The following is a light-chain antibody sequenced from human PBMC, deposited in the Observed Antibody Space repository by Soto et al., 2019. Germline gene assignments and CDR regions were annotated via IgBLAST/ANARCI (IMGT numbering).Light chain of an antibody. J-gene: IGLJ3*02. CDR2: EVG. V-gene: IGLV2-14*01. CDR3: SSYTSSTTQV. CDR1: SSDVGAYNY. Sequence: QSALTQPASVSGSPGQSITISCAGTSSDVGAYNYVSWYQQHPGKAPKLVIYEVGDRPSGVSNRFSGSKSDNTASLTISGLQAEDEADYYCSSYTSSTTQVFGGGTKLTVL.